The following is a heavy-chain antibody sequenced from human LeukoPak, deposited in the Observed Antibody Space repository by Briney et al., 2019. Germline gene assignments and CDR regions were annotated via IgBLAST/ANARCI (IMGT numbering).Heavy chain of an antibody. J-gene: IGHJ4*02. V-gene: IGHV5-51*01. D-gene: IGHD6-13*01. CDR3: ARHTSSWSREDF. CDR2: IYPGDSDT. CDR1: GYSFATYW. Sequence: GESLKISCKGSGYSFATYWIGWVRQLPGKGLEWMGIIYPGDSDTRYNPSFQGQVTISADKSISTAYLQWSSLKASDTAIYYCARHTSSWSREDFWGQGTLVTVSS.